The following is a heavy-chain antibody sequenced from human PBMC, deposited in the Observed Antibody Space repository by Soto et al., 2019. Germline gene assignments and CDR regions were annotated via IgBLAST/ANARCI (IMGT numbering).Heavy chain of an antibody. J-gene: IGHJ5*02. Sequence: LGESLKISCKGSGYSFTSYWISWVRQMPGKGLEWMGRIDPSDSYTNYSPSFQGHVTISADKPFSIASLQWSSLKASDTPMYYCARQLQLVRLDPWGQGTLVTVSS. CDR1: GYSFTSYW. CDR2: IDPSDSYT. CDR3: ARQLQLVRLDP. V-gene: IGHV5-10-1*01. D-gene: IGHD6-6*01.